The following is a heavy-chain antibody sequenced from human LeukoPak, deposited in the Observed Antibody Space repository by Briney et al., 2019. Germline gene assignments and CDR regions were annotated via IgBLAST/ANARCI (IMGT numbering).Heavy chain of an antibody. CDR3: ARVLHDPGTVWFDP. J-gene: IGHJ5*02. V-gene: IGHV3-21*01. Sequence: PGGSLRLSCAASGFTFSSYSMNWVRQAPGKGLEWVSSISSSSSYIYYADSMKGRFTISRDNAKNSLYLQMNSLRAEDTAVYYCARVLHDPGTVWFDPWGQGTLVTVSS. CDR1: GFTFSSYS. D-gene: IGHD3-3*01. CDR2: ISSSSSYI.